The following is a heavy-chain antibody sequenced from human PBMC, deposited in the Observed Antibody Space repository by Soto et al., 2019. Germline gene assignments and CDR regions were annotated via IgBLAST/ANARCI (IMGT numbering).Heavy chain of an antibody. CDR2: ISSSGTAI. D-gene: IGHD3-3*02. Sequence: PGGSLRLSCAVSGFTFSSYSMNWVRQAPGKGLEWVSYISSSGTAIYSADSVKGRFTISRDNAKNSLYLQMNSLRDEDTAVYYCARVIMPRLGFYQCGMDVWGQGTTVTVSS. J-gene: IGHJ6*02. CDR3: ARVIMPRLGFYQCGMDV. CDR1: GFTFSSYS. V-gene: IGHV3-48*02.